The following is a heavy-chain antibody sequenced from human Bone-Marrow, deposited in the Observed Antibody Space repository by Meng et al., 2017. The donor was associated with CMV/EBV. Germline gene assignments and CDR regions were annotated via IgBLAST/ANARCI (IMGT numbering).Heavy chain of an antibody. V-gene: IGHV1-2*02. Sequence: ASVKVSCKASGYTFSDYYIHWVRQAPGQGLEWMAWINPNSCVTNYAQKFQGRVTVTRDTSITPAHMGRSRLGPDDTSLYYCYRSWGGYSWLDPWGQGTLVTVSS. D-gene: IGHD5-12*01. J-gene: IGHJ5*02. CDR3: YRSWGGYSWLDP. CDR1: GYTFSDYY. CDR2: INPNSCVT.